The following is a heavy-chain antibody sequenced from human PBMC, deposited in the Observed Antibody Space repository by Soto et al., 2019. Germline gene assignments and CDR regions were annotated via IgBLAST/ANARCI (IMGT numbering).Heavy chain of an antibody. CDR2: IYYSGST. V-gene: IGHV4-39*01. CDR3: ARHRDHCLSSTSCLFDY. D-gene: IGHD2-2*01. CDR1: GGSISSSSYY. Sequence: QLQLQESGPGLVKPSETLSLTCTVSGGSISSSSYYWGWIRQPPGKGLEWIGSIYYSGSTYYNPSLKSRVTISVDTSKNQFSLKLSSVTAADTAVYYCARHRDHCLSSTSCLFDYWGQGTLVTVSS. J-gene: IGHJ4*02.